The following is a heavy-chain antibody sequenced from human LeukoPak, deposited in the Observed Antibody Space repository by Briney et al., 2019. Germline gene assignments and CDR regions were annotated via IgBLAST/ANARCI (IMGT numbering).Heavy chain of an antibody. D-gene: IGHD7-27*01. Sequence: ASVKVSCKASGYTFTSYDFNWVRQATGQRPEWMGWMSPNSGDTGYAQKFQDRVTMTRSTSISTAYMELSSLRSDDTAVYYCARGPPNWGYDYWGPGTLVTVSS. CDR3: ARGPPNWGYDY. CDR2: MSPNSGDT. CDR1: GYTFTSYD. V-gene: IGHV1-8*01. J-gene: IGHJ4*02.